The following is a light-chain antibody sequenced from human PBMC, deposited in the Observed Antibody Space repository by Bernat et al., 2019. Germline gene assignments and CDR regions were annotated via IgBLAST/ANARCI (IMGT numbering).Light chain of an antibody. CDR3: QQYNTFPWT. V-gene: IGKV1-16*02. J-gene: IGKJ1*01. CDR1: QGIDNY. CDR2: GAF. Sequence: DIQMTQSPSSLSASVGDSVTITCRASQGIDNYLAWFQQKPGEAPNSLIYGAFTLQSGVPSKFSGSGSGTDFTLTISSLQPEDFATYFCQQYNTFPWTFGQGTKVEIK.